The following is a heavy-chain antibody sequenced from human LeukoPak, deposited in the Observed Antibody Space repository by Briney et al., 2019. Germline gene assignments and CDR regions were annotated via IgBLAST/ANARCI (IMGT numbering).Heavy chain of an antibody. CDR1: GGTFSSYA. CDR2: IIPMFGTA. D-gene: IGHD3-22*01. J-gene: IGHJ4*02. V-gene: IGHV1-69*13. Sequence: SVKVSCKASGGTFSSYAISWVRQAPGQGLEWMGGIIPMFGTANYAQKFQGRVTITADESTRTAYMELRTLRSEDTAIYYCARGSGETGGYYYVYWGRGTPVTVSS. CDR3: ARGSGETGGYYYVY.